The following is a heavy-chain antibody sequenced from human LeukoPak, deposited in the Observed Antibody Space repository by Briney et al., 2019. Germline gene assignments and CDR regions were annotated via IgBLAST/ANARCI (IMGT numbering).Heavy chain of an antibody. D-gene: IGHD6-13*01. CDR2: FDPEDGET. V-gene: IGHV1-24*01. Sequence: GASVKVSCKVSGYTLTELSMHWVRQAPGKGLEWMGGFDPEDGETIYAQKFQGRVTMTRNTSISTAYMELSSLRSEDTAVYYCARGPIAAAGGAYYFDYWGQGTLVTVSS. J-gene: IGHJ4*02. CDR3: ARGPIAAAGGAYYFDY. CDR1: GYTLTELS.